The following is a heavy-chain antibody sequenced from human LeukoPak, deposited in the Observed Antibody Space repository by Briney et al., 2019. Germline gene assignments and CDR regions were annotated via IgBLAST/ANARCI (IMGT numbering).Heavy chain of an antibody. J-gene: IGHJ3*02. CDR3: ARGLGGYARAAFDI. CDR1: GGSINSYY. Sequence: SETLSLTCSVSGGSINSYYWYWIRQPPGKGLEWIGYTHYSGSTNCNPSLKSRVTISADTSKNHFSLKLSSVTAADTAVYYCARGLGGYARAAFDIWGQGTMVTVSS. V-gene: IGHV4-59*01. CDR2: THYSGST. D-gene: IGHD6-25*01.